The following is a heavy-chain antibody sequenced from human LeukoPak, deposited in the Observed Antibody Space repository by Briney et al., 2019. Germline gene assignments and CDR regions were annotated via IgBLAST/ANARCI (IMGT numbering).Heavy chain of an antibody. CDR2: TRNKANGRTT. J-gene: IGHJ6*02. Sequence: GGSLRLSCAASGFTLSDHYTDWVRQAPGKGLEWVGRTRNKANGRTTEYAASVKGRFTTSRDDSKNSLYLQMNSLKTEDTAVYYCASAYSGSDYYGMDVWGQGTTVTVSS. V-gene: IGHV3-72*01. D-gene: IGHD1-26*01. CDR3: ASAYSGSDYYGMDV. CDR1: GFTLSDHY.